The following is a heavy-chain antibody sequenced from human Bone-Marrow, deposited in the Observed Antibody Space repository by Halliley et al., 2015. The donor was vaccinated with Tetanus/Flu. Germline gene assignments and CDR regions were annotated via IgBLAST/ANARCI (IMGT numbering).Heavy chain of an antibody. CDR2: ISYRGSP. CDR3: ARRRYFYYGLDV. D-gene: IGHD2-21*01. J-gene: IGHJ6*02. V-gene: IGHV4-30-4*01. Sequence: LGWIGFISYRGSPYSIPSLKSRVTISVDTSNNQFSLRMSSVTAADTAVYYCARRRYFYYGLDVWGQGTTVTVSS.